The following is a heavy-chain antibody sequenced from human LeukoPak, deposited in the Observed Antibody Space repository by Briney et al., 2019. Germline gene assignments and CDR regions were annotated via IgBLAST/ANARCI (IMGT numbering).Heavy chain of an antibody. J-gene: IGHJ4*02. D-gene: IGHD6-13*01. CDR3: AREREGYYYDY. Sequence: GGSLRLSCAASGFTFSNYGMSWVRQAPGKGLEWVSVIYSGTSTYYADSVKGRFTISRDNSKNTLYLQMNSLRAEDTAVYYCAREREGYYYDYWGRGTLVTVSS. V-gene: IGHV3-66*01. CDR1: GFTFSNYG. CDR2: IYSGTST.